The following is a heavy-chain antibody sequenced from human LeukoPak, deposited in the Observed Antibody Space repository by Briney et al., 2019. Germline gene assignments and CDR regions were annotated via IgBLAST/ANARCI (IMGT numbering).Heavy chain of an antibody. CDR1: GYTFTSYD. V-gene: IGHV1-18*01. Sequence: ASVKVSCKASGYTFTSYDINWVRQAPGQGLEWMGWISAYNGNTNYAQKLQGRVTMTTDTSTSTAYMELRSLRSDDTAVYYCARGGSYDTLTGYRQFDYWGQGTLVTVSS. CDR3: ARGGSYDTLTGYRQFDY. D-gene: IGHD3-9*01. CDR2: ISAYNGNT. J-gene: IGHJ4*02.